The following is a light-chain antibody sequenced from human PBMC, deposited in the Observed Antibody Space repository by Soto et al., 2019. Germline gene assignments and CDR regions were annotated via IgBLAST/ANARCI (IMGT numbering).Light chain of an antibody. Sequence: EIVMTQSPATLSVSPGERATLSCRASQSVSSNLAWYQQKPGQAPRLLIYGASTRATGIPARFSGSGSGTEFTLTISSLQSEDSAVYYCQQYHNWPLYTFGQATKVDIK. CDR1: QSVSSN. CDR3: QQYHNWPLYT. V-gene: IGKV3-15*01. J-gene: IGKJ2*01. CDR2: GAS.